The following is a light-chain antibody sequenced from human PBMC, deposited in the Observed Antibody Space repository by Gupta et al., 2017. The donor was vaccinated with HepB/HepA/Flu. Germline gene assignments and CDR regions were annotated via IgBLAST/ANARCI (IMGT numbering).Light chain of an antibody. Sequence: ETVLTHSPATLSLSPGERATLSCRASQSVSSYLAWYQQNPGQAPRLLIYDASNRATGIPARFSGSGSGTDFTLTISSLEPEDFAVYYCQQRSNWPLTFGGGTKVEIK. J-gene: IGKJ4*01. CDR2: DAS. CDR3: QQRSNWPLT. CDR1: QSVSSY. V-gene: IGKV3-11*01.